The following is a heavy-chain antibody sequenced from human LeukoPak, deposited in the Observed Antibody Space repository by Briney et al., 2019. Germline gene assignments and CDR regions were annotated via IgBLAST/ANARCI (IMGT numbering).Heavy chain of an antibody. CDR1: GYTFTGYY. J-gene: IGHJ5*02. CDR3: ARVRGGYDVYNWFDP. CDR2: INPNSGGT. V-gene: IGHV1-2*02. Sequence: GASVKVSCKASGYTFTGYYMHWVRQAPGQGLEWMGWINPNSGGTNYAQKFQGRVTMTRDTSISTAYMELSRLRSDDTAVYYCARVRGGYDVYNWFDPWGQGTLVTVSS. D-gene: IGHD5-12*01.